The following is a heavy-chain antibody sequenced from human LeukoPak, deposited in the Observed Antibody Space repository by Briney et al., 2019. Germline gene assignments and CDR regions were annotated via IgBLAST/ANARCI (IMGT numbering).Heavy chain of an antibody. J-gene: IGHJ5*02. CDR1: GITFSRFA. V-gene: IGHV3-15*01. CDR3: ADYYASGSYPP. CDR2: ILSKTSGGTT. Sequence: GGSLRLSCAASGITFSRFAMSWVRQAPGKGLEWVGRILSKTSGGTTDYATPVKGRFTISRDDSKNMLYLHMNSLQIEDTAVYYCADYYASGSYPPWGQGTLVTVSS. D-gene: IGHD3-10*01.